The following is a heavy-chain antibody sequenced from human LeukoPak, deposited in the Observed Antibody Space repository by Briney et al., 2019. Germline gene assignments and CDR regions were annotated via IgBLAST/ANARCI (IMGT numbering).Heavy chain of an antibody. D-gene: IGHD3-10*01. Sequence: AASVKVSCKASGYTFTGYYMHWVRQAPGQGLEWMGWINPNSGGTNYAQKFQGRVTMTRNTSISTAYMELSSLRSEDTAVYYCARGSGLLWFGEQNWFDPWGQGTLVTVSS. CDR2: INPNSGGT. CDR1: GYTFTGYY. V-gene: IGHV1-2*02. CDR3: ARGSGLLWFGEQNWFDP. J-gene: IGHJ5*02.